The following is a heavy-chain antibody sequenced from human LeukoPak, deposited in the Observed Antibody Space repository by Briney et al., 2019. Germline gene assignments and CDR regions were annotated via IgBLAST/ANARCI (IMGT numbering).Heavy chain of an antibody. V-gene: IGHV4-59*08. Sequence: SETLSLTCTVSGGSISSNYWSWIRQPPGKGLEWIGYIYYSGSANYNPSLESRVTISVDTSQNQFSLRLSSVTAADTAVYYCARQPRRNWFDPWGQGTLVTVSS. CDR3: ARQPRRNWFDP. CDR1: GGSISSNY. J-gene: IGHJ5*02. CDR2: IYYSGSA.